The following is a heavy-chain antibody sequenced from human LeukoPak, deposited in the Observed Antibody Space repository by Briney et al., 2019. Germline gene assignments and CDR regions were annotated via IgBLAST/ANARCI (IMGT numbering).Heavy chain of an antibody. CDR1: GGSNSSYY. CDR2: IYYSGST. Sequence: NLSETLSLNCTVSGGSNSSYYWSWHRQPPGKGLAWIGYIYYSGSTNYNPSLKSRVTISVDTSKNQFSLKLSSVTAADTAVYYCARSSSGWLRAPNWFDPWGQGTLVTVSS. D-gene: IGHD6-19*01. V-gene: IGHV4-59*01. CDR3: ARSSSGWLRAPNWFDP. J-gene: IGHJ5*02.